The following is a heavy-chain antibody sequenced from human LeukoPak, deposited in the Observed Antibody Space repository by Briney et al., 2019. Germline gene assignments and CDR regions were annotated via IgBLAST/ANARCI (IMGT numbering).Heavy chain of an antibody. CDR2: ISGSGGST. J-gene: IGHJ1*01. CDR1: GFTFSSYA. D-gene: IGHD3-16*02. Sequence: PGGSLRLSCAASGFTFSSYAMSWVRQAPGKGLEWVSAISGSGGSTYYADSVKGRFTISRDNSKNTLYLQMNSLGAEDTAVYYCAKSAYDYVWGSYRHSEYFQHWGQGTLVTVSS. CDR3: AKSAYDYVWGSYRHSEYFQH. V-gene: IGHV3-23*01.